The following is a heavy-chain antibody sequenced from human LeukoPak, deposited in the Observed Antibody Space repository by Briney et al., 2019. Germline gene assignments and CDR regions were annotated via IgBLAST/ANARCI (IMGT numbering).Heavy chain of an antibody. D-gene: IGHD6-19*01. V-gene: IGHV4-59*01. CDR2: IHYSGST. CDR1: GGSISSYY. J-gene: IGHJ5*02. CDR3: ARTVADWFDP. Sequence: SETLSLTCTVPGGSISSYYWSWIRQPPGKGLEWIGYIHYSGSTNYNPSLKSRVTISVDTSKNQFSLKLSSVTAADTAVYYCARTVADWFDPWGQGTLVTVSS.